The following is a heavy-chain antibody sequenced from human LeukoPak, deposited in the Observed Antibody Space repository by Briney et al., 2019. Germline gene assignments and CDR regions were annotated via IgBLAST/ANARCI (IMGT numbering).Heavy chain of an antibody. CDR2: ISYSGNT. Sequence: PSETLSLTCTVSGDSVSGAGYYWTWIRQPPGKTLEWIGYISYSGNTNYNSSLKGRVTISADTSKNQFSLRLNSVTAADTAVYYCVRDRMYSYSRYYHYVMDVWGEGATVTVSS. D-gene: IGHD5-18*01. CDR3: VRDRMYSYSRYYHYVMDV. CDR1: GDSVSGAGYY. V-gene: IGHV4-61*08. J-gene: IGHJ6*04.